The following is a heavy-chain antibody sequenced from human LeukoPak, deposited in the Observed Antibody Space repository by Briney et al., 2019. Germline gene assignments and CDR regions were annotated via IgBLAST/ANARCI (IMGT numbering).Heavy chain of an antibody. D-gene: IGHD3-16*01. CDR1: GFTFSSYS. CDR3: AKVGGGTHDY. Sequence: GGSLRLSCAASGFTFSSYSMNWVRQAPGKGLEWVSSISSSSSYIYYADSVKGRFTISRDNSKNTLYLQMNSLRAEDTAVYYCAKVGGGTHDYWGQGTLVTVSS. J-gene: IGHJ4*02. CDR2: ISSSSSYI. V-gene: IGHV3-21*04.